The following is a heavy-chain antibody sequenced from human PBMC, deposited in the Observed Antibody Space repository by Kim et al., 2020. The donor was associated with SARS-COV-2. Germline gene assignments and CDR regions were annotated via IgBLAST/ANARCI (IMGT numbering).Heavy chain of an antibody. V-gene: IGHV4-59*09. D-gene: IGHD2-15*01. CDR2: TT. J-gene: IGHJ4*02. CDR3: ARGGSNLFDY. Sequence: TTNYNPSLKRRVTISVDTSKNQFSLKRSSVTAADTAVYYCARGGSNLFDYWGQGTLVTVSS.